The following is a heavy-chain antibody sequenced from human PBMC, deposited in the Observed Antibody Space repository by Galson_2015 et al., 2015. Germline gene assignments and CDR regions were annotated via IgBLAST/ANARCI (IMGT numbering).Heavy chain of an antibody. Sequence: SLRLSCAASGFTFSSYSMNWVRQAPGKGLEWVSYISSSSSIIYYADSVKGRFTISRDNAKNSLYLQMNSLRDEDTAVYYCARRGLVVPAATNYYYYGMDVWGQGTTVTVSS. CDR3: ARRGLVVPAATNYYYYGMDV. V-gene: IGHV3-48*02. J-gene: IGHJ6*02. D-gene: IGHD2-2*01. CDR2: ISSSSSII. CDR1: GFTFSSYS.